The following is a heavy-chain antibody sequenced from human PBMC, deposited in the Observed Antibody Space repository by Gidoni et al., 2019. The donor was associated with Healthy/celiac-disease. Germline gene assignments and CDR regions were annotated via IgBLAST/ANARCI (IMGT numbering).Heavy chain of an antibody. CDR2: ISSSSSTI. Sequence: MNWVRQAPGKGLEWVSYISSSSSTIYYADSVKGRFTISRDNAKNSLYLQMNSLRDEDTAVYYCARDLLLPDVHWGQGTLVTVSS. J-gene: IGHJ4*02. CDR3: ARDLLLPDVH. V-gene: IGHV3-48*02. D-gene: IGHD2-15*01.